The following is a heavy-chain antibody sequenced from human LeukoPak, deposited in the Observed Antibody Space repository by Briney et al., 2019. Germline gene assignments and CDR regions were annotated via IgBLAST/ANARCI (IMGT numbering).Heavy chain of an antibody. J-gene: IGHJ6*03. Sequence: SETLSLTCTVSGGSISSGSYYWGWIRQPAGKGLEWIGRIYTSGSTNYNPSLKSRVTISVDTSKNQFSLKLSSVTAADTAVYYCARVPMPYYYYYMDVWGKGTTVTVSS. V-gene: IGHV4-61*02. CDR2: IYTSGST. D-gene: IGHD2-2*01. CDR1: GGSISSGSYY. CDR3: ARVPMPYYYYYMDV.